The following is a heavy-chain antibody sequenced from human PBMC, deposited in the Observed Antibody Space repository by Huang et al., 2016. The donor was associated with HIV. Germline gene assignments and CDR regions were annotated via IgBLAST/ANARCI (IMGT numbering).Heavy chain of an antibody. V-gene: IGHV1-8*01. CDR1: GYTFTSYD. D-gene: IGHD6-13*01. CDR2: RNPNNGNT. CDR3: ARSSSSWSNWFDP. J-gene: IGHJ5*02. Sequence: QVQLVQSGAEVKKPGASVKVSCKASGYTFTSYDINWVRRATGQGLEWMGWRNPNNGNTGYAQKCQGRVTMTRNTSISTAYMELSSLRSEDTAVYYCARSSSSWSNWFDPWGQGTLVTVSS.